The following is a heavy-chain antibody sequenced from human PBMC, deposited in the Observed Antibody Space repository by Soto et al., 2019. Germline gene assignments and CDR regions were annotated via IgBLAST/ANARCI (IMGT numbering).Heavy chain of an antibody. CDR1: GFTFSSYA. V-gene: IGHV3-30-3*01. CDR3: ARDYYKYYDSSGYYRAPAY. D-gene: IGHD3-22*01. Sequence: GGSLRLSCAASGFTFSSYAMHWVRQAPGKGLEWVALISYDGSDKDYADSVKGRFTISRDNSRNTLFLQMNSLRAEDTAVYYCARDYYKYYDSSGYYRAPAYWGQGTLVT. J-gene: IGHJ4*02. CDR2: ISYDGSDK.